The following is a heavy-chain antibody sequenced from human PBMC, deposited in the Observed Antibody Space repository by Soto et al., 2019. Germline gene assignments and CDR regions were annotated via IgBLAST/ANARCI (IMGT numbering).Heavy chain of an antibody. V-gene: IGHV1-18*01. CDR2: ITTDKGKT. J-gene: IGHJ4*02. CDR3: ARGREYSGSDSG. Sequence: ASVKVSCKTSGYTFTTYGISWVRQAPGQGLEWMGWITTDKGKTTYAQKFQGRVTMTTDTSTSTAYMELSSLRSEDTAVYYCARGREYSGSDSGWGQGTLVTVSS. CDR1: GYTFTTYG. D-gene: IGHD5-12*01.